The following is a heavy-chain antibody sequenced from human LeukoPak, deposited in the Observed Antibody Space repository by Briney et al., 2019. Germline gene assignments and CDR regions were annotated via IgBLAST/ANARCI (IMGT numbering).Heavy chain of an antibody. CDR1: GGSISSYY. V-gene: IGHV4-59*08. CDR3: ARQQRYCSTDCYVGYFDY. J-gene: IGHJ4*02. Sequence: PSETLSLTCTVSGGSISSYYWSWIRQSPGKGLEWIGYIYYSGSTNYNPSLKSRVTISLDTSKNQFSLKLSSVTAADTAVYYCARQQRYCSTDCYVGYFDYWGQGTLVTVSS. D-gene: IGHD2-2*01. CDR2: IYYSGST.